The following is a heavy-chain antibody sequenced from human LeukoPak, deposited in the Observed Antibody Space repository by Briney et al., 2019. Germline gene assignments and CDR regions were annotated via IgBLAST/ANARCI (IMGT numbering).Heavy chain of an antibody. Sequence: GGSLRLSCAASGFTVSSNYMSWVRQAPGKGLEWVSVIYSGGSTYYADSVKGRFTISRDNSKNTLYLQMNSLRAEDTAVYYCARDVREQLIFDYWGQGTLVTVSS. CDR3: ARDVREQLIFDY. CDR2: IYSGGST. J-gene: IGHJ4*02. V-gene: IGHV3-53*01. D-gene: IGHD6-13*01. CDR1: GFTVSSNY.